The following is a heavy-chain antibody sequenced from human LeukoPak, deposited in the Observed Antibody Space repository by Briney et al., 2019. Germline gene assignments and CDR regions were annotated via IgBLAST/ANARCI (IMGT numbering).Heavy chain of an antibody. J-gene: IGHJ5*02. CDR3: ASGGYCSSTSCYARWFDP. CDR1: GFTFSSYG. Sequence: GGSLRLSCAASGFTFSSYGMHWVRQAPGKGLEWVAVISYDGSNKYYADSVKGRFTISRDNSKNTLYLQMNSLRAEDTALYYCASGGYCSSTSCYARWFDPWGQGTLVTVSS. D-gene: IGHD2-2*01. V-gene: IGHV3-30*03. CDR2: ISYDGSNK.